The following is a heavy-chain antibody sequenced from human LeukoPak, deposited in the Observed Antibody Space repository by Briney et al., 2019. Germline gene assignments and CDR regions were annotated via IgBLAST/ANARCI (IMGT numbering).Heavy chain of an antibody. J-gene: IGHJ4*02. CDR3: ARGYVWGSYRRFGAVDY. V-gene: IGHV4-39*01. CDR1: GGSISSSSYY. D-gene: IGHD3-16*02. Sequence: PSETLSLTCTVSGGSISSSSYYWGWIRQPPGKGLEWIGSIYYSGSTYYNPSLKSRVTISVDTSKNQFSLKLSSVTAADTAVYYCARGYVWGSYRRFGAVDYWGQGTLVTVSS. CDR2: IYYSGST.